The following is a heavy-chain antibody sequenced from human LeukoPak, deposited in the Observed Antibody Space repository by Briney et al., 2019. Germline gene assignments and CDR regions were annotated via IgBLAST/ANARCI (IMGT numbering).Heavy chain of an antibody. CDR2: IYYSGIT. D-gene: IGHD3-22*01. J-gene: IGHJ2*01. CDR3: ARRAPSFYDSSGYLPYWYFDL. CDR1: GGSISSYY. Sequence: SETLSLTCTVSGGSISSYYWSWIRQPPGKGLEWIGYIYYSGITNYNPSLKSRVTISVDTSKNQFSLKLSSVTAADTAVYYCARRAPSFYDSSGYLPYWYFDLWGRGTLVTVSS. V-gene: IGHV4-59*01.